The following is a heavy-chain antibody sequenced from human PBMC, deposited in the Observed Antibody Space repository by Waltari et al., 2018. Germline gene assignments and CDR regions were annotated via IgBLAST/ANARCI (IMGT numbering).Heavy chain of an antibody. CDR1: GGSISSSRYY. Sequence: QLQLQESGPGLVKPSETLSLTCTVPGGSISSSRYYRGWTRQPPGKGLEWIGSISCSGSTHYTPSLKSRVTISVDTSKNQFSLKLGSVTAADTAVYYCARGGGGVATPRLWGQGTLVTVSS. CDR3: ARGGGGVATPRL. CDR2: ISCSGST. D-gene: IGHD5-12*01. J-gene: IGHJ4*02. V-gene: IGHV4-39*07.